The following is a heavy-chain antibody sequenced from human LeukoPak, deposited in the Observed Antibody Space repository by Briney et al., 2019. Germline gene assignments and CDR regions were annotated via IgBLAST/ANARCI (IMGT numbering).Heavy chain of an antibody. J-gene: IGHJ4*02. CDR3: ATLISGIAVAGTTDY. D-gene: IGHD6-19*01. V-gene: IGHV1-24*01. CDR2: FDPEDGEI. Sequence: GASVKVSCKVSGYTLTELSIHWVRQAPGKWLEWMGGFDPEDGEIIDAQKFQGRVTMTEDTSTNTAYMELSSLRSEDTAVYYCATLISGIAVAGTTDYWGQGTLVTVSS. CDR1: GYTLTELS.